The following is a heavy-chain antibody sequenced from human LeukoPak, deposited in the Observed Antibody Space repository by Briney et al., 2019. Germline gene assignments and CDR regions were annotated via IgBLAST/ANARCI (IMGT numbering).Heavy chain of an antibody. CDR1: GSSFTSYW. CDR3: SRRGQPDYFDY. J-gene: IGHJ4*02. D-gene: IGHD2-2*01. Sequence: KPLTISCMGSGSSFTSYWIGWVRPMTPKGMEWMGIIYPGDSGTSYTPPFQSHVTTSPYKSTSTTYLQCSSLKPPDTPLYFCSRRGQPDYFDYWGQGTLVTVSS. V-gene: IGHV5-51*01. CDR2: IYPGDSGT.